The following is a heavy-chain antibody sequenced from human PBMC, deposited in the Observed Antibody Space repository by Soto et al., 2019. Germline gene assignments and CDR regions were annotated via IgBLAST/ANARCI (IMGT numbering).Heavy chain of an antibody. Sequence: SLKISCAASGFTFDDYAMHWVRQAPGKGLEWVSGISWNSGSIGYADSVKGRFTISRDNAKNSLYLQMNSLRAEDTALYYCAKGVSSGWYGWVDYWGQGTLVTVSS. CDR2: ISWNSGSI. D-gene: IGHD6-19*01. CDR1: GFTFDDYA. J-gene: IGHJ4*02. V-gene: IGHV3-9*01. CDR3: AKGVSSGWYGWVDY.